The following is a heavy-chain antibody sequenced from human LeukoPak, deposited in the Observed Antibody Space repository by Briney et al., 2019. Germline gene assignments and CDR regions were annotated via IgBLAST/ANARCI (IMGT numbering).Heavy chain of an antibody. Sequence: GGSLRLSCAASGFTFRIYTMNWVRQAPGKGLEWVSIISGGGSNTNYADSVKGRFTISRDNSKNTLYLQMNSLRVEDTAVYYCAKDPGVVRGSPIPNWFDPWGQGTLVTVSS. J-gene: IGHJ5*02. D-gene: IGHD3-3*01. CDR1: GFTFRIYT. CDR2: ISGGGSNT. V-gene: IGHV3-23*01. CDR3: AKDPGVVRGSPIPNWFDP.